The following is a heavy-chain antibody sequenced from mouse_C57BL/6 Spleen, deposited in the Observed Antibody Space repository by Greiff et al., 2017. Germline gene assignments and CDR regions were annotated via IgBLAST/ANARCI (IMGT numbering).Heavy chain of an antibody. Sequence: QVQLQQSGAELARPGASVKLSCKASGYTFTSYGISWVKQRTGQGLEWIGEIYPRSGNTYYNEKFKGKATLTADKSSSTAYMELRSLTSEYSAVYFCASVFYYYGSSYGYFDVWGTGTTVTVSS. CDR3: ASVFYYYGSSYGYFDV. CDR2: IYPRSGNT. D-gene: IGHD1-1*01. V-gene: IGHV1-81*01. CDR1: GYTFTSYG. J-gene: IGHJ1*03.